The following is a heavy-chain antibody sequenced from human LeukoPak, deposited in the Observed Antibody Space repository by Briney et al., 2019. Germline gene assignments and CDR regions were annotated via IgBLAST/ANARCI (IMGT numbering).Heavy chain of an antibody. CDR2: ISYDGSNK. V-gene: IGHV3-30*18. CDR3: AKDWLAARPGYYFDY. Sequence: GGSLRLSCAASGFTFSSYGMHWVRQDPGKGLEWVAVISYDGSNKYYADSVKGRFTISRDNSKNTLYLQMNSLRAEDTAVYYCAKDWLAARPGYYFDYWGQGTLVTVSS. CDR1: GFTFSSYG. D-gene: IGHD6-6*01. J-gene: IGHJ4*02.